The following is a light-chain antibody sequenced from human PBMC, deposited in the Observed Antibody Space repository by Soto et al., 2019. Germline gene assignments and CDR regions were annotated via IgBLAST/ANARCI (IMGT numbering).Light chain of an antibody. V-gene: IGKV3-15*01. Sequence: ETMMTQSPDTLSVSLGERVTLSCRASQSLRSSLAWYQQKPGQAPRLLIYDASTRATGIPARFSGSGSGTDFTLTISGLQSEDFAVYYCQQYNNWPQTFGQGTKLEIK. CDR1: QSLRSS. CDR2: DAS. J-gene: IGKJ1*01. CDR3: QQYNNWPQT.